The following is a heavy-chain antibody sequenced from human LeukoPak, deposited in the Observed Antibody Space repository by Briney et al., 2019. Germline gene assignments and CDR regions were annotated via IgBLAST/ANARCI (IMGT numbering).Heavy chain of an antibody. J-gene: IGHJ5*02. Sequence: GGSLRLSCAASGFTFSSYAMSWVRQASGKGLEWVSAISGSGSSTYYADSVKGRFTISRDNSKNTLYLQMNSLRAEDTAVYYCATHDYLNWFDPWGQGTLVTVSS. D-gene: IGHD4-11*01. V-gene: IGHV3-23*01. CDR3: ATHDYLNWFDP. CDR1: GFTFSSYA. CDR2: ISGSGSST.